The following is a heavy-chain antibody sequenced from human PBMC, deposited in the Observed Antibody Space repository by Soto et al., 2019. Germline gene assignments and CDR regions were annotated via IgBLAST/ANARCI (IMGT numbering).Heavy chain of an antibody. D-gene: IGHD3-10*01. CDR1: GYTFTSYA. Sequence: ASVKASCKASGYTFTSYAMHWVRQAPGQRLEWIGWINAGNGNTKYSQKFQGRVTITRDTSASTAYMELSSLRSEDTAVYYCVRGSGSYHLLSRNYYYYGMDVWGQGTTVTVSS. J-gene: IGHJ6*02. CDR3: VRGSGSYHLLSRNYYYYGMDV. CDR2: INAGNGNT. V-gene: IGHV1-3*01.